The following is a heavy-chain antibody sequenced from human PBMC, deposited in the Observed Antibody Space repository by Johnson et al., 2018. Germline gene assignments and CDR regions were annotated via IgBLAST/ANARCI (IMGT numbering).Heavy chain of an antibody. CDR2: ISTSSCTR. V-gene: IGHV3-48*01. CDR3: ARDPRESHAPYYYYGMDV. Sequence: VRLVQSGGALVQPGGSLRLPCAASGFTFSSYNIKWVRQAPGKGLEWVLYISTSSCTRESTYSVKGRLTNSRDKANNSLYRQMTSLRAEDTDLYPCARDPRESHAPYYYYGMDVWGQGTTVTVSS. CDR1: GFTFSSYN. J-gene: IGHJ6*02.